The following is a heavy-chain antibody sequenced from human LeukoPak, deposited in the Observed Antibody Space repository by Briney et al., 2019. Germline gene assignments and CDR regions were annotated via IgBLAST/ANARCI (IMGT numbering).Heavy chain of an antibody. CDR2: ISGSGGST. V-gene: IGHV3-23*01. Sequence: GGSLRLSCEASGSTFSSYAMSWVRQAPGKGLGWVSAISGSGGSTYYADSVKGRFTISRDNSKNALYLQMNSLRAEDMAVYCCARDCFHAIDYWGQGTLVTVSS. J-gene: IGHJ4*02. D-gene: IGHD2/OR15-2a*01. CDR1: GSTFSSYA. CDR3: ARDCFHAIDY.